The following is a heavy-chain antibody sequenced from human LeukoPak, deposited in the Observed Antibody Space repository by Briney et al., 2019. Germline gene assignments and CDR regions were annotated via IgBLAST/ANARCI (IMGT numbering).Heavy chain of an antibody. Sequence: ASVKVSCKASGYTFTSYGISWVRQATGQGLEWMGWISAYNGNTNYAQKLQGRVTMTTDTSTGTAYMELRSLRSDDTAVYYCARDSGYLEWELPRGPIDYWGQGTLVTVSS. CDR2: ISAYNGNT. D-gene: IGHD1-26*01. CDR3: ARDSGYLEWELPRGPIDY. V-gene: IGHV1-18*01. CDR1: GYTFTSYG. J-gene: IGHJ4*02.